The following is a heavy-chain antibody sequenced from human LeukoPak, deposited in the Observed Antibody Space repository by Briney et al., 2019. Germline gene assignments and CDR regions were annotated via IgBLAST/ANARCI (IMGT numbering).Heavy chain of an antibody. D-gene: IGHD4-17*01. CDR3: ARASTTVPNLLDH. V-gene: IGHV3-74*01. J-gene: IGHJ4*02. CDR2: IKGDGSST. CDR1: GFTFSTYR. Sequence: GSLRLSCAASGFTFSTYRMHWVRQAPGKGLVWVARIKGDGSSTIYADSVKGRFTISRDNSKNTLYLQTSSLRAEDTAVYYCARASTTVPNLLDHWGRGTLVTVSS.